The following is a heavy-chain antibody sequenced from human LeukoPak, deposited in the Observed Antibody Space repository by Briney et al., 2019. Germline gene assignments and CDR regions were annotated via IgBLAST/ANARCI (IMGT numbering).Heavy chain of an antibody. CDR3: ATLYGGQRADGY. CDR2: ISGSGGST. Sequence: PGGSLRLSCAASGFTFSSYAMSWVRQAPGKGLEWVSAISGSGGSTYYADSVKGRFTISRDNSKNTLYLQMNSLRTEDTAVYYCATLYGGQRADGYWGQGTLVTVSS. J-gene: IGHJ4*02. D-gene: IGHD2-15*01. V-gene: IGHV3-23*01. CDR1: GFTFSSYA.